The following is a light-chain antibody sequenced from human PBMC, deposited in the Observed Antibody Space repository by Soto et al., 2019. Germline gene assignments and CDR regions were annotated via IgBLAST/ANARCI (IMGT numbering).Light chain of an antibody. J-gene: IGLJ2*01. Sequence: QSALTQPRSVSGSPGQSVTISCTGTSSDVGGYNYVSWYQQHPGKAPKLMIYDVNKRPSGVPDRFSGSKSGNTASLTISGLQAEDEADYYCAAWDDSVSIVLFGGGTKLTVL. CDR1: SSDVGGYNY. V-gene: IGLV2-11*01. CDR3: AAWDDSVSIVL. CDR2: DVN.